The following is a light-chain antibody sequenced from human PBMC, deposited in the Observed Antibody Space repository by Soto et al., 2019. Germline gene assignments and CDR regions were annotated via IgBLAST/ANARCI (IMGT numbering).Light chain of an antibody. CDR3: QQCTNWPPLT. CDR2: DAS. Sequence: EILMTQSPVTLSVSPGESATLSCRASQSVAYNLAWYQQKPGQAPRLLIYDASKRAIGTPARISGSGSGTDFTLTISSLEPEDFAVYYCQQCTNWPPLTFGGGTKVEIK. J-gene: IGKJ4*01. V-gene: IGKV3-11*01. CDR1: QSVAYN.